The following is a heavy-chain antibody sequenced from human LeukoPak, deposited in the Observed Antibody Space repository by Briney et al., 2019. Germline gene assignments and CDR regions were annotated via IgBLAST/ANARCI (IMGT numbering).Heavy chain of an antibody. CDR1: GFTFSTYW. CDR3: ARAPSEIGGYYPEYFRH. D-gene: IGHD3-22*01. CDR2: IKSDGST. J-gene: IGHJ1*01. Sequence: GGSLRLSCAASGFTFSTYWMRWVRQAPGKGLVWVSRIKSDGSTNYPDSVKGRFTISRDNAKNTVSLQMNSLRPEDTGVYYCARAPSEIGGYYPEYFRHWGQGTLVTVSS. V-gene: IGHV3-74*01.